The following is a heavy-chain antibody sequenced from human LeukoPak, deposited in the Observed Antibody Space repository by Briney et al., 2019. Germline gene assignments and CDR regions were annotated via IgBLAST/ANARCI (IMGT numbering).Heavy chain of an antibody. CDR3: ATMPYCSSATCYDFGMDV. CDR2: ISSSGNTI. CDR1: GLTFSDYY. V-gene: IGHV3-11*01. D-gene: IGHD2-2*01. Sequence: PGGSLRLSCAASGLTFSDYYMSWIRQAPGKGLEWVSYISSSGNTIKYADSVKGRFTISRDNPKNSLYLQMNSLRGEDTAVYYCATMPYCSSATCYDFGMDVWGQGTTVTVSS. J-gene: IGHJ6*02.